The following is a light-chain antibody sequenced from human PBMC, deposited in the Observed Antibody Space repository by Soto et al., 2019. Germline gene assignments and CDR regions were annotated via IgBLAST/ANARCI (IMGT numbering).Light chain of an antibody. CDR3: QQYGSSPGK. J-gene: IGKJ1*01. CDR1: QTVTSNY. Sequence: EIVLTHSPGTLSSSPLEIATLSCSSSQTVTSNYLAWYQQKPGQAPRLLFFGASIRATGLPDRFSGGGSGTDFTLTISRLEPEDFAVYNCQQYGSSPGKFGQGTKVDIK. CDR2: GAS. V-gene: IGKV3-20*01.